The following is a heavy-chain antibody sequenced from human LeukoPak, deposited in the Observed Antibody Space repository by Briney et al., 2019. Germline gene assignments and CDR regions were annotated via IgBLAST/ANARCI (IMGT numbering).Heavy chain of an antibody. J-gene: IGHJ4*02. CDR1: GFTFSIYG. D-gene: IGHD1-26*01. CDR3: AKALSGSPPKPFDY. Sequence: GGSLRLXCVASGFTFSIYGMHWVRQAPGKGLEGVAFIRYDGSDKYYAESVKGRFTISRDNSKNTLYLLMNSLRAEDTAVYYCAKALSGSPPKPFDYWGQGTLVTVSS. CDR2: IRYDGSDK. V-gene: IGHV3-30*02.